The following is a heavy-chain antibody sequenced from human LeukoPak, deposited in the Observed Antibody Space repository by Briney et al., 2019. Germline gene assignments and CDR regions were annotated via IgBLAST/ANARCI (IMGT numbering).Heavy chain of an antibody. V-gene: IGHV1-46*01. CDR3: AREASGGYFDY. CDR1: GYTFSSYY. J-gene: IGHJ4*02. Sequence: GASVKVSCKASGYTFSSYYMHWVRQAPGQGLEWVGLINPTGDSTNYARNFRGRVIMTRDTSTSTVYMDLSSLRSEDTAVYYCAREASGGYFDYWGQGTLVTVSS. D-gene: IGHD4-23*01. CDR2: INPTGDST.